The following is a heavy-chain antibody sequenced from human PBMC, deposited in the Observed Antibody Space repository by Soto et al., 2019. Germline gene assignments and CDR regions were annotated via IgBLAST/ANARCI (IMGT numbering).Heavy chain of an antibody. CDR3: ATYCSSTSCYDY. V-gene: IGHV1-2*04. Sequence: ASVKVSCKASGYTFTGYYMHWVRQAPGQGLEWMGWINPNSGGTNYAQKFQGWVTMTRDTSISTAYMELSRLRSDDTAVYYCATYCSSTSCYDYWGQGTLVTVSS. D-gene: IGHD2-2*01. CDR2: INPNSGGT. J-gene: IGHJ4*02. CDR1: GYTFTGYY.